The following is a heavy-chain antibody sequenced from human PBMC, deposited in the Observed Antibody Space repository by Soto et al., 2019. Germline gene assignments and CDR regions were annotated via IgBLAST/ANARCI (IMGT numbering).Heavy chain of an antibody. CDR1: GYTFSGHG. CDR2: INVYNGNT. CDR3: ARDRENLYGITWSPDGNNCLDP. J-gene: IGHJ5*02. D-gene: IGHD6-13*01. Sequence: ASVKVSCKASGYTFSGHGVTWVRQAPGQGLEWMGWINVYNGNTKYAQKNQGRVTMTTDTSTNTAYMELSSLRSDDTAVYYCARDRENLYGITWSPDGNNCLDPWGQGTLVTVSS. V-gene: IGHV1-18*01.